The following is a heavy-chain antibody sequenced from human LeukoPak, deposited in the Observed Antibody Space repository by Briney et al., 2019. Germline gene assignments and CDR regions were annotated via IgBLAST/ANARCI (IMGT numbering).Heavy chain of an antibody. CDR2: INPNSGGT. V-gene: IGHV1-2*02. J-gene: IGHJ5*02. CDR3: ARDRIAVAGGGGNWFDP. D-gene: IGHD6-19*01. Sequence: ASVKVSCKASGYTFTGYYMHWVRQSPGQGLEWMGWINPNSGGTNYAQKFQGRVTITRDTSASTAYMELSSLRSEDTAVYYCARDRIAVAGGGGNWFDPWGQGTLVTVSS. CDR1: GYTFTGYY.